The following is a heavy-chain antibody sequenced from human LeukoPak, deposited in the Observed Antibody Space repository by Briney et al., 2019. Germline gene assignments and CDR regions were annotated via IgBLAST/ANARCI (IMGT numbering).Heavy chain of an antibody. D-gene: IGHD6-19*01. V-gene: IGHV1-2*02. Sequence: ASVKVSCKASGYTFTSYYIHWVRQAPGQGLEWMGWINPNSGGTKYEQKFQGRVTMTRDTSISTAYMELSSLRSDDTAVYFCARVNTFGGWTDFDYWGQGTLVTVSS. CDR2: INPNSGGT. CDR1: GYTFTSYY. CDR3: ARVNTFGGWTDFDY. J-gene: IGHJ4*02.